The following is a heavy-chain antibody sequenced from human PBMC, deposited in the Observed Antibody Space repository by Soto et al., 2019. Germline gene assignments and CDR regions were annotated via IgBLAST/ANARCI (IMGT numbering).Heavy chain of an antibody. V-gene: IGHV1-8*01. CDR2: MNPNSGNT. Sequence: QVQLVQSGAEVKKPGASVKVSCKASGYTFTSYDINWVRQATGQGLEWMGWMNPNSGNTVYAQKFQXXVTMTRNTSIRTAYMELSSLRSEDTAVYYCARERNMYGMDVWGQGSTVTVSS. CDR1: GYTFTSYD. D-gene: IGHD1-1*01. J-gene: IGHJ6*02. CDR3: ARERNMYGMDV.